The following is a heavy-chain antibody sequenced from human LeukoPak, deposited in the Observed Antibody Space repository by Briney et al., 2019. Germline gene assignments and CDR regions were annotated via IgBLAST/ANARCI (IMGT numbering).Heavy chain of an antibody. CDR1: GCTFSSYA. J-gene: IGHJ5*02. Sequence: SVKVSCKASGCTFSSYAISWVRQAPGQGLEWMGAIIPIFGTANYAQKFQGRVTITTDESTSTAYMELSSLRSEDTAVYYCARSPLRSSGYYYQPNWFDPWGQGTLVTVSS. CDR2: IIPIFGTA. V-gene: IGHV1-69*05. CDR3: ARSPLRSSGYYYQPNWFDP. D-gene: IGHD3-22*01.